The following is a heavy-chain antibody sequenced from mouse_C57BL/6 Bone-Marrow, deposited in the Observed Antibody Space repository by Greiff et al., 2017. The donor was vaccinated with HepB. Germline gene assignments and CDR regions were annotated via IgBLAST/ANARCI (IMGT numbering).Heavy chain of an antibody. J-gene: IGHJ2*01. Sequence: DVKLVESGPGLVKPSQSLSLTCSVTGYSITSGYYWNWIRQFPGNKLEWMGYISYDGSNNYNPSLKNRISITRDTSKNQFFLKLNSVTTEDTATYYCAKLLRFYWGQGTTLTVSS. CDR1: GYSITSGYY. V-gene: IGHV3-6*01. CDR3: AKLLRFY. D-gene: IGHD1-1*01. CDR2: ISYDGSN.